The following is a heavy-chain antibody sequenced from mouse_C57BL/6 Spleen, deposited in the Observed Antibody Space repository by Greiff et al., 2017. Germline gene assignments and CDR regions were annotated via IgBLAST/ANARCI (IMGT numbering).Heavy chain of an antibody. J-gene: IGHJ4*01. V-gene: IGHV2-2*01. Sequence: VKLMESGPGLVPPSQSLSITCTVSGFSLTSYGVHWVRQSPGTGLEWLGVIWSGGSTDYNAAFISRLSISKDNSKSQVFFKMNSLQADDTAIYYWARNRMITTRYYEAMDYWGQGTSVTVSS. CDR1: GFSLTSYG. CDR2: IWSGGST. D-gene: IGHD2-4*01. CDR3: ARNRMITTRYYEAMDY.